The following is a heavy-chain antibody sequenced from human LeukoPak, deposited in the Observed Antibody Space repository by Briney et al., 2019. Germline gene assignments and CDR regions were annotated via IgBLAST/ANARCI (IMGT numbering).Heavy chain of an antibody. J-gene: IGHJ4*02. Sequence: GGSLRLSCAFSGFTFSNYAMSWVRQAPGKGLEWISGIIDSGRSTYYADSVRGRFTISRDNAKNSLYLQMNSLGAEDTALYYCAKAIGYCGGGSCHIDYWGQGTLVIVSS. CDR1: GFTFSNYA. CDR3: AKAIGYCGGGSCHIDY. V-gene: IGHV3-23*01. D-gene: IGHD2-15*01. CDR2: IIDSGRST.